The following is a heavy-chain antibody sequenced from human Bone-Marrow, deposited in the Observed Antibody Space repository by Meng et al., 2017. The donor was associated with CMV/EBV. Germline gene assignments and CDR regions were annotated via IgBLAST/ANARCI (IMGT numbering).Heavy chain of an antibody. D-gene: IGHD2-2*01. V-gene: IGHV4-38-2*01. Sequence: SETLSLTCRVSGHSITSDYFWGWVRQPPGKGLEWIGINDSGSTYYNPSLKSRVAISVDTSGTQFSLTLTSVTAADTAVYYCVRHIIVVPARGYGVDVWGQGTTVPVSS. J-gene: IGHJ6*02. CDR3: VRHIIVVPARGYGVDV. CDR2: INDSGST. CDR1: GHSITSDYF.